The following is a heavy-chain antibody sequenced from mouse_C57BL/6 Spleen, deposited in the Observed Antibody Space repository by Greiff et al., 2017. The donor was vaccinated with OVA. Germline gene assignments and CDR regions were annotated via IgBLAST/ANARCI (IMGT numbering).Heavy chain of an antibody. CDR1: GYTFTSYW. J-gene: IGHJ4*01. Sequence: QVQLQQPGTELVKPGASVKLSCKASGYTFTSYWMHWVKQRPGQGLEWIGNINPSNGGPNYNEKFKSKATLTVDKSSSTAYMQLSSLTSEDAAVYDCAGLGRGGAMDDWGQGTSVTVSS. CDR2: INPSNGGP. CDR3: AGLGRGGAMDD. V-gene: IGHV1-53*01. D-gene: IGHD4-1*01.